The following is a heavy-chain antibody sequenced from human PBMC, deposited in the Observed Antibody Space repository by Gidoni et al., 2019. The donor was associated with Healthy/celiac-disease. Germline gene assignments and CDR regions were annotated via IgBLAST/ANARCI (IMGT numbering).Heavy chain of an antibody. CDR2: ISSSSSYI. J-gene: IGHJ5*02. V-gene: IGHV3-21*01. CDR1: GFTFRSYR. Sequence: EVQLVESGGGLVKPGGSLRLSCAASGFTFRSYRMNWVRQAPGKGLGWVSSISSSSSYIYYADSVKGRVTISRDNAKNSLYLQMSSLRAEDTAVYDCASLSVVVPAASAEGNWFDPWGQGTLVTVSS. D-gene: IGHD2-2*01. CDR3: ASLSVVVPAASAEGNWFDP.